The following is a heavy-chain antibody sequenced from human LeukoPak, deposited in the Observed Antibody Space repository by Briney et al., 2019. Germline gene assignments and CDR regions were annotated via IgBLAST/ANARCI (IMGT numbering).Heavy chain of an antibody. CDR2: MWYDGTNR. Sequence: PGRSLRLSCVASGFTLSTYGMHWVRQAPGRGLEWVAAMWYDGTNRDYADSVEGRFTIYRDISKLTLYLQMNSLRPEDTAVYYCTRSDLTYGPFDYWGQGALVTVSS. CDR3: TRSDLTYGPFDY. J-gene: IGHJ4*02. V-gene: IGHV3-33*01. CDR1: GFTLSTYG. D-gene: IGHD3-10*01.